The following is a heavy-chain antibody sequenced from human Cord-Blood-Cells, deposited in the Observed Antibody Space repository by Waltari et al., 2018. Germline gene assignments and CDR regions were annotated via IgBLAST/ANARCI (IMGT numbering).Heavy chain of an antibody. Sequence: QLQLQASGPGLVKPSETLSLTCSFSDGSISCSSPYWRWISDPPGKGLEWSGCLCSSVSTYYSPSLKRRVSISGDRSKHRFSLKLSSVTAAGTAVYYRARPGIVGATRGAFDIWGQGTRVTVSS. CDR2: LCSSVST. CDR1: DGSISCSSPY. V-gene: IGHV4-39*01. D-gene: IGHD1-26*01. CDR3: ARPGIVGATRGAFDI. J-gene: IGHJ3*02.